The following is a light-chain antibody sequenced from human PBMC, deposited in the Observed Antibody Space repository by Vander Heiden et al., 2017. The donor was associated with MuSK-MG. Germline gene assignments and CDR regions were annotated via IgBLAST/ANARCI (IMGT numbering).Light chain of an antibody. CDR1: QGISNF. CDR3: QQYDNPPT. V-gene: IGKV1-33*01. J-gene: IGKJ4*01. CDR2: DAS. Sequence: DIQLTQSPSSLSASVGDRVTITCQASQGISNFLNWYQQKPGKAPQLLIYDASNLETGVPSRFSGSGSGTDFTFTIRSLQPEDFATYYCQQYDNPPTFGGGTKVEIK.